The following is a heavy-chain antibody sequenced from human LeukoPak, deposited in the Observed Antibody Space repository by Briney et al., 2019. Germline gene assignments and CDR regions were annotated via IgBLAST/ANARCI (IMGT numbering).Heavy chain of an antibody. D-gene: IGHD6-25*01. J-gene: IGHJ4*02. V-gene: IGHV3-21*01. CDR3: AREYPRGAAAPDY. CDR1: GFTFSSYS. Sequence: GGSLRLSCAASGFTFSSYSMNWVRQAPGKGLEWVSSISSSSSYIYYADSVKGRFTISRDNAKNSLYLQMSSLRAEDTAVYYCAREYPRGAAAPDYWGQGTLVTVSS. CDR2: ISSSSSYI.